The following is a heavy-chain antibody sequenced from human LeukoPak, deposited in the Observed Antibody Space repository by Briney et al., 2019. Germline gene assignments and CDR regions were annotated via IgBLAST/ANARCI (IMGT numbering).Heavy chain of an antibody. D-gene: IGHD4-11*01. CDR3: ARGPPTTVTTNYLNY. CDR2: MSYDGTNE. Sequence: GGSLRHSCVASGFIFSNYAMYWVRQAPGKGLEWVAVMSYDGTNEYYADSVKGRFTIFRDSSETTLSLQMNSLRTEDTAVYYCARGPPTTVTTNYLNYWGQGTLVTVSS. CDR1: GFIFSNYA. V-gene: IGHV3-30-3*01. J-gene: IGHJ4*02.